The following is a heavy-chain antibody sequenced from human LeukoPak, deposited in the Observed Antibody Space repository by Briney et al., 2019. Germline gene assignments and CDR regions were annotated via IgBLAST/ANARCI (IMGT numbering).Heavy chain of an antibody. Sequence: PSETLSLTCTVSGGSISSYYWGWIRQPAGKGLEWIGRIYTSGSTNYNPSLKSRVTVSVDTSKNQFSLKLSSVTAADTAVYYCARDLGDIVATIEDAFDIWGQGTMVTVSS. V-gene: IGHV4-4*07. D-gene: IGHD5-12*01. CDR3: ARDLGDIVATIEDAFDI. J-gene: IGHJ3*02. CDR2: IYTSGST. CDR1: GGSISSYY.